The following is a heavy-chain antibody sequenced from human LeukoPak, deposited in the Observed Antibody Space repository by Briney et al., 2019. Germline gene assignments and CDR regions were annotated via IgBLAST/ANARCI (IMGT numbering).Heavy chain of an antibody. J-gene: IGHJ4*02. CDR2: IIPNSGGT. D-gene: IGHD3-10*01. CDR1: GYTFSDYY. Sequence: ASVKVSCKAFGYTFSDYYLHWVRQAPGQGLEWMGWIIPNSGGTAYAQNFEGRVTMTRDTSISTAYMELSRLRSDDTAMYYCARIRTSGSYFNAWGQGSPVTVSS. V-gene: IGHV1-2*02. CDR3: ARIRTSGSYFNA.